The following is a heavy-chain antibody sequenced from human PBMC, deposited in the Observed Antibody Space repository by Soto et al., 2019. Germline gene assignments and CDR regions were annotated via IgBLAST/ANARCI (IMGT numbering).Heavy chain of an antibody. D-gene: IGHD3-10*01. V-gene: IGHV1-8*01. CDR1: GYTFTNYD. CDR2: MNTNSGDT. Sequence: QAHLVQSGAEVKKPGASVKVSCKASGYTFTNYDINWVRQATGQGPEWLGWMNTNSGDTGYAQKFQGRVTSTRDTSRTTAYLELNYLAFDDTAVYYCARNPPLTGWFDPWGQGTLVIVSS. J-gene: IGHJ5*02. CDR3: ARNPPLTGWFDP.